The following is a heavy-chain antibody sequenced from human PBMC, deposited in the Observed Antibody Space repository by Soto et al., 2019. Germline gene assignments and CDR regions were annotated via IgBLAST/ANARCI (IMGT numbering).Heavy chain of an antibody. CDR1: GFTFSSYS. CDR3: ARAFWGLMVCARPFFFDY. D-gene: IGHD2-8*01. Sequence: GGSLRLSCAASGFTFSSYSMNWVRQAPGKGLEWVSYISSSSSTIYYADSVKGRFTISRDNAKNSLYLQMNSLRDEDTAVYYCARAFWGLMVCARPFFFDYWGQGTLVTVSS. CDR2: ISSSSSTI. J-gene: IGHJ4*02. V-gene: IGHV3-48*02.